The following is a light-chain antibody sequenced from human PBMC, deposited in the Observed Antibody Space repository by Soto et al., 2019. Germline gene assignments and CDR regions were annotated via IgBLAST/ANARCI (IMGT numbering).Light chain of an antibody. CDR3: HHYGGSPIYT. CDR1: QRVSNNY. CDR2: GSS. V-gene: IGKV3-20*01. Sequence: EIVLTPSPGTLSLSPGATAILSCRASQRVSNNYLAWFQQKPGQAPRLLIDGSSSRATGIPDRFSGSGSGTDFTLTISRLEPEAFAVYYCHHYGGSPIYTFGPGTKVDFK. J-gene: IGKJ3*01.